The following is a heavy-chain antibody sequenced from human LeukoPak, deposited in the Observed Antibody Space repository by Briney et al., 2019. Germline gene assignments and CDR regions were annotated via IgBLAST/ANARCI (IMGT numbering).Heavy chain of an antibody. CDR3: ARDRGESFDY. D-gene: IGHD3-16*01. CDR1: GYTFTSYG. Sequence: GASVKLSCKASGYTFTSYGISWVRQAPAPGLEWMGWISAYNGNTNYAQKLQGRVAMTIDTTTSTDYMELRSVRSDDTAVYYCARDRGESFDYWGQGTLVTVSS. CDR2: ISAYNGNT. V-gene: IGHV1-18*01. J-gene: IGHJ4*02.